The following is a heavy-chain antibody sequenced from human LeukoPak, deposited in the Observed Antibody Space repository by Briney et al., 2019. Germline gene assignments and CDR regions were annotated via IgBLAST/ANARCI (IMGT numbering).Heavy chain of an antibody. V-gene: IGHV4-31*03. CDR3: ARESLRVPGYGGNSQDAFDI. Sequence: SQTLSLTCTVSGGSISSGGYYWSWFRQHPGKGLEWIGYIYYSGSTYYNPSLKSRVTISVDTSKNQFSLKLSSVTAADTAVYYCARESLRVPGYGGNSQDAFDIWGQGTMVTVSS. D-gene: IGHD4-23*01. J-gene: IGHJ3*02. CDR1: GGSISSGGYY. CDR2: IYYSGST.